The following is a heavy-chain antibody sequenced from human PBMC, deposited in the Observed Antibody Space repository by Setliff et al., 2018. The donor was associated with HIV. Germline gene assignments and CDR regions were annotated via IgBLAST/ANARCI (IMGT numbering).Heavy chain of an antibody. V-gene: IGHV4-31*03. J-gene: IGHJ5*02. CDR2: IYYTGST. CDR3: VKAVAAPSWFDP. CDR1: NASISGGGFY. D-gene: IGHD2-15*01. Sequence: ASETLSLTCTVSNASISGGGFYWSWVRQHPGKGLEWIGYIYYTGSTYYNPSLKSRVSISVDTSKNQFSLKLTSVTAADTAVYYCVKAVAAPSWFDPWGQGTLVTVS.